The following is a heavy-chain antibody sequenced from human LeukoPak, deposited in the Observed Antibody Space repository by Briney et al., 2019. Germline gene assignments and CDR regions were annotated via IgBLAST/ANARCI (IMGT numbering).Heavy chain of an antibody. D-gene: IGHD6-6*01. V-gene: IGHV4-34*01. CDR1: GGSFSGYY. CDR2: INHSGST. J-gene: IGHJ5*02. CDR3: ARKGGGQLVNTRRWFDP. Sequence: SETLSLTCAVYGGSFSGYYWSWIRQPPGKGLEWIGEINHSGSTNYNPSLKSRVTISVDTSKNQFSLKLSSVTAADTAVYYCARKGGGQLVNTRRWFDPWGQGTLVTVSS.